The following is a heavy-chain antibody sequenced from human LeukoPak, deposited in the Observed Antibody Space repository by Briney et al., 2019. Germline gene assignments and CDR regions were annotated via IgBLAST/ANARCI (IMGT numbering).Heavy chain of an antibody. CDR1: GFTVSSNY. CDR2: IYSGGST. D-gene: IGHD2-8*02. V-gene: IGHV3-53*01. J-gene: IGHJ4*02. CDR3: AKDLAWSFDY. Sequence: PGGSLRLSCAASGFTVSSNYMSWVRQAPGKGLEWVSVIYSGGSTYYADSVKGRFTISRDNSRNTLYLQMNSLRAEDTAVYYCAKDLAWSFDYWGQGTLVTVSS.